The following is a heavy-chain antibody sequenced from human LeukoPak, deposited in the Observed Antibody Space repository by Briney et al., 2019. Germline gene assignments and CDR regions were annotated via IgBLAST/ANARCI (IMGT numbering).Heavy chain of an antibody. CDR1: GFTFSSSA. Sequence: GGSLRLSCVASGFTFSSSAMHWVRQAPGKGLEWVAVISVYESHKYYADSVKGRFTLSRDNSKNTLYLQMNSLTTEDTAVYYCAKDQGTGFSDFDYWGQGTLVTVSS. CDR2: ISVYESHK. V-gene: IGHV3-30*18. J-gene: IGHJ4*02. CDR3: AKDQGTGFSDFDY. D-gene: IGHD6-19*01.